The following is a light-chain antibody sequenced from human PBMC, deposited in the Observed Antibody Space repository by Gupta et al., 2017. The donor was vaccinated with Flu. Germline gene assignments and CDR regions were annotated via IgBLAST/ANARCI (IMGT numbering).Light chain of an antibody. V-gene: IGKV1-5*03. CDR1: QRISDW. CDR2: KAS. CDR3: QQYNSYSYT. J-gene: IGKJ2*01. Sequence: GDRVTITCRASQRISDWLAWYQQKPGKAPKLLIYKASNLETEVPSRFSGSGSGTEFTLTISSLQPDDVATYYCQQYNSYSYTFAQGTKLEIK.